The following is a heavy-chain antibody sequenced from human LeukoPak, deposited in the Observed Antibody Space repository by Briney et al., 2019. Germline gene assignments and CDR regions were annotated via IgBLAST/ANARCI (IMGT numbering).Heavy chain of an antibody. CDR3: ARDGSYDILTGNYYYGMDV. Sequence: ASVKVSCKASGYTFTSYGISWLRQAPGQGLEWMGWISAYNGNTNYAQKLQGRVTMTTDTSTSTAYMELRSLRSDDTAVYYCARDGSYDILTGNYYYGMDVWGQGTTVTVSS. J-gene: IGHJ6*02. CDR2: ISAYNGNT. D-gene: IGHD3-9*01. V-gene: IGHV1-18*01. CDR1: GYTFTSYG.